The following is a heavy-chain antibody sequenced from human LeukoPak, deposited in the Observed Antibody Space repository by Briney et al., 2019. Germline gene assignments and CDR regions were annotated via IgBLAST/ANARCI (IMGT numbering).Heavy chain of an antibody. D-gene: IGHD6-19*01. CDR1: GFIFNNYA. V-gene: IGHV3-9*01. J-gene: IGHJ4*02. CDR3: AKDNRRHYTSGPNPDSLH. CDR2: ISWNSGGI. Sequence: GGSLRLSCAGSGFIFNNYAMHWVRQPPGKGLEWVSGISWNSGGIDYADSVKGRFTISRDNAKNSLYLQMNSLRVEDTAFYYCAKDNRRHYTSGPNPDSLHWGQGALVTVSS.